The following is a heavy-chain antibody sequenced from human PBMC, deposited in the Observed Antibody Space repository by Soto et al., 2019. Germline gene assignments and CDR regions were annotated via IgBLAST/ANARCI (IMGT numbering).Heavy chain of an antibody. Sequence: SETLSRTFTVSGGSISGYYWSWIRQPPGKGLGWIGYIYYSGSTNYNPSLKSRVTISVDTSKNHFSLKLSSVTAADPAVDFCERDHRYRAXYYGMDLGGQGTTVAVS. CDR3: ERDHRYRAXYYGMDL. V-gene: IGHV4-59*01. CDR1: GGSISGYY. D-gene: IGHD2-2*02. J-gene: IGHJ6*01. CDR2: IYYSGST.